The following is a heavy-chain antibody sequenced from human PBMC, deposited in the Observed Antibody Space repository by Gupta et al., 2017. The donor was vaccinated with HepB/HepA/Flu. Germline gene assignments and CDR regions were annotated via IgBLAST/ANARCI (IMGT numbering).Heavy chain of an antibody. CDR2: IYYSGST. V-gene: IGHV4-59*01. CDR1: GGSISSYY. J-gene: IGHJ5*02. CDR3: ARDLYSSGWLNWFDP. D-gene: IGHD6-19*01. Sequence: QVQLQESGPGLVKPSETLSLTCTVSGGSISSYYLSWIRQPPGRGLEWIGYIYYSGSTHYNPSLKSRVTISVDTSKTQFSRKLSSVTAADTAVYYCARDLYSSGWLNWFDPWGQGTLVTVSS.